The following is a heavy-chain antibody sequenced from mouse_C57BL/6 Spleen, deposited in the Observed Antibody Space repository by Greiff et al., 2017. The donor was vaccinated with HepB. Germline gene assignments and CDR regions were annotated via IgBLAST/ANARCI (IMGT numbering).Heavy chain of an antibody. Sequence: QVQLKQSGAELVKPGASVKMSCKASGYTFTSYWITWVKQRPGQGLEWIGDIYPGSGSTNYNEKFKSKATLTVDTSSSTAYMQLSSLTSEDSAVYYCARFLTGTDYFDYWGQGTTLTVSS. CDR1: GYTFTSYW. J-gene: IGHJ2*01. V-gene: IGHV1-55*01. CDR2: IYPGSGST. D-gene: IGHD4-1*01. CDR3: ARFLTGTDYFDY.